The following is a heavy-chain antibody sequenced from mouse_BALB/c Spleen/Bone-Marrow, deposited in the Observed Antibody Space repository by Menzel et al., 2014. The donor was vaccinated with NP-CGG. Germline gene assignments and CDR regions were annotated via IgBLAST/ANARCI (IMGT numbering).Heavy chain of an antibody. CDR1: GYAFSRSW. CDR3: AGSTQFAY. D-gene: IGHD1-1*01. CDR2: IYPGDDDT. J-gene: IGHJ3*01. V-gene: IGHV1-80*01. Sequence: QVQLQQPGAELVRPGSSVKISCKASGYAFSRSWMNWVKQRPGQGLEWIGQIYPGDDDTNYSGKFKGRATLTADKSSSSAYMQLSSRASEDSAVYFCAGSTQFAYWGQGTLVSVSA.